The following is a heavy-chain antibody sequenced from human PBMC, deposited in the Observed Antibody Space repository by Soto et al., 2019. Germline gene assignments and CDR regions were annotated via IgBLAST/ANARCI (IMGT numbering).Heavy chain of an antibody. CDR3: ARGYTQIISSSWYVN. D-gene: IGHD6-13*01. CDR1: GGTFSSYA. Sequence: KVSCKASGGTFSSYAISWVRQAPGQGLEWMGGIIPIFGIANYAQKFQGRVTITADKSTSTAYMELSSLRSEDTAVYYCARGYTQIISSSWYVNWGQGTLVTVSS. J-gene: IGHJ4*02. CDR2: IIPIFGIA. V-gene: IGHV1-69*17.